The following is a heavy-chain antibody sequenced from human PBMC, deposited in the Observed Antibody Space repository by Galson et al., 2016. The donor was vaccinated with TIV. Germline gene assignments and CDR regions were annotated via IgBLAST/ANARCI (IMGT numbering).Heavy chain of an antibody. J-gene: IGHJ6*02. D-gene: IGHD4-17*01. CDR3: VREGSTVTMHHYFGMDV. V-gene: IGHV4-38-2*02. CDR1: GYSINSGYY. Sequence: TLSLTCAVSGYSINSGYYWGWIRQPPGKGLQWIGSLCESGTTYYNPSLKSRLTMSVDTSKNQFSLKLSSVSAADTAVYYCVREGSTVTMHHYFGMDVWGQGTSVTVSS. CDR2: LCESGTT.